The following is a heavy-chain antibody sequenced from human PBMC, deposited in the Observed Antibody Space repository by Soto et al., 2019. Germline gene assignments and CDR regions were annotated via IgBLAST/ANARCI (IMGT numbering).Heavy chain of an antibody. CDR2: ILHDGSAE. V-gene: IGHV3-30*03. CDR1: GFTFTSYG. Sequence: PGGSLRLSCAASGFTFTSYGMQWVRHAPGKGLEWMALILHDGSAEYYADSVKGRFTISRDNSKNTLYLQMNSLRAEDTAVYYCARSRDGYSFYFYYGMDGWGQGTTVTVSS. D-gene: IGHD4-4*01. CDR3: ARSRDGYSFYFYYGMDG. J-gene: IGHJ6*02.